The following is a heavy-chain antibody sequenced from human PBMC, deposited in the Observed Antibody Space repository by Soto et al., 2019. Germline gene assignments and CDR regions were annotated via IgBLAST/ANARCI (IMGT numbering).Heavy chain of an antibody. Sequence: GGSLRLSCAASGFTFSSYSMNWVRQAPGKGLEWVSSISSSSSYIYYADSVKGRFTISRDNAKNSLYLQMNSLRAEDTAVYYCARDSLGYGDYVGWGQGTLVTVSS. CDR3: ARDSLGYGDYVG. V-gene: IGHV3-21*01. CDR2: ISSSSSYI. J-gene: IGHJ4*02. D-gene: IGHD4-17*01. CDR1: GFTFSSYS.